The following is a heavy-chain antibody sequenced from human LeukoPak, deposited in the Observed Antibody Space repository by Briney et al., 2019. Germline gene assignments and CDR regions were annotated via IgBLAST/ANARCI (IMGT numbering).Heavy chain of an antibody. D-gene: IGHD3-22*01. CDR3: ARDLPYPDSAGINWLDP. CDR2: INTNTGNP. CDR1: GYAFTSYA. Sequence: GASVKVSCKAYGYAFTSYAMNWVRQAPGQGLEWMGWINTNTGNPTYAQGFTGRFVFSLDTSVSTAYLQISSLKAEDTAVYYCARDLPYPDSAGINWLDPWGQGTLVTVSS. V-gene: IGHV7-4-1*02. J-gene: IGHJ5*02.